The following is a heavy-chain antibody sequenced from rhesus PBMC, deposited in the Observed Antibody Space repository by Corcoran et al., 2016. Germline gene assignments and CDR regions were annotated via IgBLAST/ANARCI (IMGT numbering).Heavy chain of an antibody. D-gene: IGHD4-4*01. Sequence: QVQLQESGPGLVKPSETLSLTCAVSGYSISSGYGWSWIRQPPGKGLGWIGYISYSASSYYTPSFKSRVTISRDTSKNQFSLKLSSVTAADTAVYYCARDPAVYGSYYFDYWGQGVLVTVSS. J-gene: IGHJ4*01. V-gene: IGHV4-122*02. CDR3: ARDPAVYGSYYFDY. CDR2: ISYSASS. CDR1: GYSISSGYG.